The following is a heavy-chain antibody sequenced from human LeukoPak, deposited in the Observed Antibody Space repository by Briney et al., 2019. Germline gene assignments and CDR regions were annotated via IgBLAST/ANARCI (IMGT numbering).Heavy chain of an antibody. D-gene: IGHD3-10*01. CDR3: AKGRGSGSYFGIDP. V-gene: IGHV3-23*01. J-gene: IGHJ5*02. Sequence: GGSLRLSCAASGFIFSDYATSWVRQAPGKGLEWVSGINNSGGRTDHADSVKGRFTISRDNSKNTVYLEMNSLRTEDTAVYYCAKGRGSGSYFGIDPWGQGTLVTVSS. CDR2: INNSGGRT. CDR1: GFIFSDYA.